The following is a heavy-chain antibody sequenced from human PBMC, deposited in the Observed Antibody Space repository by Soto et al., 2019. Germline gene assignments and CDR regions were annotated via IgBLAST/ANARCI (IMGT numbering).Heavy chain of an antibody. Sequence: GGSLRLSCAASGSTFSSYWMHWVRQAPGKGLVWVSRINSDGSSTSYADSVKGRFTISRDNAKNTLYLQMNSLRAEDTAVYYCARDPTMYYYDSSGYYPDYWGQGTLVTVSS. CDR2: INSDGSST. J-gene: IGHJ4*02. V-gene: IGHV3-74*01. D-gene: IGHD3-22*01. CDR3: ARDPTMYYYDSSGYYPDY. CDR1: GSTFSSYW.